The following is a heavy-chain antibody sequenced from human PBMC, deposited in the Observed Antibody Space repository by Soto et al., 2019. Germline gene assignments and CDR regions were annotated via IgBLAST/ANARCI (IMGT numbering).Heavy chain of an antibody. Sequence: QVQLQESGPGLVKPSGTLSLTCAVFGGSISNSNWWTWVRQPPGKGLDWIGEIFHSGSTNYNSSLMGRVTISVDKANNQFSLKLSSVTAADTAVYYCAHRPRVGAASWGQGTLVTVSS. V-gene: IGHV4-4*02. J-gene: IGHJ4*02. CDR1: GGSISNSNW. CDR2: IFHSGST. D-gene: IGHD1-26*01. CDR3: AHRPRVGAAS.